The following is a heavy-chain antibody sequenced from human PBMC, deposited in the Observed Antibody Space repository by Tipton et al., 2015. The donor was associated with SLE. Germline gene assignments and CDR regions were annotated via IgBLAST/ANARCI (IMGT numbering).Heavy chain of an antibody. CDR1: GGSISSYY. V-gene: IGHV4-59*08. CDR2: IDYSGST. J-gene: IGHJ4*02. CDR3: ARVLSPDIVVVPAAVEDY. D-gene: IGHD2-2*01. Sequence: TLSLTCTVSGGSISSYYWSWIRQPPGKGLEWIGYIDYSGSTNYNPSLKSRVTISGDTSKNQFSLKLSSVTAADTAVYYCARVLSPDIVVVPAAVEDYWGQGTLVTVSS.